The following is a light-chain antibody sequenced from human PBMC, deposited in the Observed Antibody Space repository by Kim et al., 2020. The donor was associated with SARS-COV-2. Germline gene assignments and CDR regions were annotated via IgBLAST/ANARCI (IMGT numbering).Light chain of an antibody. CDR2: KAA. CDR1: QRISNS. V-gene: IGKV1-5*03. J-gene: IGKJ2*01. Sequence: SASVGDRVTITCRASQRISNSLAWYQQKPGKAPKLLISKAASLKSGVPSRFSGSGSGTEFTLTISSLQPDDFAAYYCQQYNFYPYTFAQGTKLEI. CDR3: QQYNFYPYT.